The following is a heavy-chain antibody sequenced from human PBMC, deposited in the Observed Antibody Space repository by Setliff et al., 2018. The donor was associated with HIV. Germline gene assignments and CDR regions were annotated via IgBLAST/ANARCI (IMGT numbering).Heavy chain of an antibody. Sequence: KISCKGSGYSFTSYWIGWVRQMPGKGLEWMGRIVPKLGITNYAQKFQTRVTFSADDFRTTAYMEMTTLRSEDTAVYYCARLIGDDFWSGHSNWFDPWGQGTLVTVSS. CDR1: GYSFTSYW. V-gene: IGHV1-69*02. CDR3: ARLIGDDFWSGHSNWFDP. CDR2: IVPKLGIT. D-gene: IGHD3-3*01. J-gene: IGHJ5*02.